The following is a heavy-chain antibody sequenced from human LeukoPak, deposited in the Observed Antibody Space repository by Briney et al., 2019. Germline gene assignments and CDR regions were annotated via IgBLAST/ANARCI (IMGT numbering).Heavy chain of an antibody. J-gene: IGHJ4*02. D-gene: IGHD6-19*01. Sequence: GGSLRLSCAASGFIFRNYAMRWVRQAPGKGLEWVSAINGGGGDRFYADSVKGRFTVSRDNSKNTLYLQMSSLRVEDTAVYYCGKAEAGTYYFDYWGQGTLVTVSS. CDR1: GFIFRNYA. CDR3: GKAEAGTYYFDY. V-gene: IGHV3-23*01. CDR2: INGGGGDR.